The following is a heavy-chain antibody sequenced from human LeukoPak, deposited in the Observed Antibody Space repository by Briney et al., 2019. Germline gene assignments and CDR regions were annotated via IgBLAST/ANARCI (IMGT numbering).Heavy chain of an antibody. CDR2: IYYSGST. CDR1: GGSISSYC. Sequence: PSETLSLTCTVSGGSISSYCWSWIRQPPGKGLEWIGYIYYSGSTNYNPSLKSRVTISVDTSKNQFSLKLSSVTAADTAVYYCARHYDSSGYYYYWYFDLWGRGTLVTVSS. D-gene: IGHD3-22*01. CDR3: ARHYDSSGYYYYWYFDL. V-gene: IGHV4-59*08. J-gene: IGHJ2*01.